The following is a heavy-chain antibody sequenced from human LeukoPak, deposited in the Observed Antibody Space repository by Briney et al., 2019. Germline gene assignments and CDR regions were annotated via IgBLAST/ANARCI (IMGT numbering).Heavy chain of an antibody. Sequence: SETLSLTCTVSGGSISSYYWSWIRQPPGKGVEWIGYIYYSGSTNYNPSLKSRVTISVDKSKNQFSLQLCSVTAADTAVYYCAREVKNPIGYGSGSYYTFAYYYYYYMDVWGKGTTVTVSS. D-gene: IGHD3-10*01. CDR3: AREVKNPIGYGSGSYYTFAYYYYYYMDV. CDR1: GGSISSYY. CDR2: IYYSGST. V-gene: IGHV4-59*12. J-gene: IGHJ6*03.